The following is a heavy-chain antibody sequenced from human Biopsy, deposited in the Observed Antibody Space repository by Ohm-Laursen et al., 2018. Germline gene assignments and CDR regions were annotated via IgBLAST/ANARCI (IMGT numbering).Heavy chain of an antibody. Sequence: TLSLTCTVSGYSISSGYYWGWIQQPPGKGLEWIGSIYHSGSTYYNPSLKSRVTISVDTSKNQFSLKLSSVTAADTAGYYCARGQALKPFDYWGQGTLVTVSS. J-gene: IGHJ4*02. CDR2: IYHSGST. CDR3: ARGQALKPFDY. CDR1: GYSISSGYY. V-gene: IGHV4-38-2*02.